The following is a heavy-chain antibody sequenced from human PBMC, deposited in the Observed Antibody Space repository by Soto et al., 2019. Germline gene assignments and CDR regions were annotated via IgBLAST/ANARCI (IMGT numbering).Heavy chain of an antibody. Sequence: GGSLRLSCVASGFTFSSYSMNWVRQAPGKGLEWVSYISSSSSSTIYYADSVKGRFTISRDNAKNSLYLQMNSLRAEDTAVYYCARGGRVATIDYYYYYMDVWGKGTTVTVSS. CDR1: GFTFSSYS. CDR3: ARGGRVATIDYYYYYMDV. J-gene: IGHJ6*03. D-gene: IGHD5-12*01. V-gene: IGHV3-48*01. CDR2: ISSSSSSTI.